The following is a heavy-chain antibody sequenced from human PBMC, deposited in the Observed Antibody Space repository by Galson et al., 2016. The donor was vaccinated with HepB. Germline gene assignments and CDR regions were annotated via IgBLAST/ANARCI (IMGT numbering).Heavy chain of an antibody. V-gene: IGHV4-61*01. D-gene: IGHD4-17*01. Sequence: SETLSLTCSVSGGSVSSGSYYWSWIRQPPGKTLEWIGYIYNSGSTNYNPSLKSRVTISVDTAKSQFSLKRSSVTAADTAVYYCARTGGFYGDYVVGPYWGQGTLVSVSS. CDR1: GGSVSSGSYY. CDR2: IYNSGST. CDR3: ARTGGFYGDYVVGPY. J-gene: IGHJ4*02.